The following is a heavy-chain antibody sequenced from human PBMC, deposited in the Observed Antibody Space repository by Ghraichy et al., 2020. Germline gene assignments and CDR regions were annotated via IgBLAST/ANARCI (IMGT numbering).Heavy chain of an antibody. CDR2: INPSSGGA. CDR1: GYSFTGYY. CDR3: ARDDGMAGLDV. V-gene: IGHV1-2*05. Sequence: ASVKVSCKTSGYSFTGYYIHWVRQAPGQGLEWMGRINPSSGGADYAPNFQGRVTMTRDTSISTAYMELSRLRSDDPVVYYCARDDGMAGLDVWGQGTTVTVSS. D-gene: IGHD6-13*01. J-gene: IGHJ6*02.